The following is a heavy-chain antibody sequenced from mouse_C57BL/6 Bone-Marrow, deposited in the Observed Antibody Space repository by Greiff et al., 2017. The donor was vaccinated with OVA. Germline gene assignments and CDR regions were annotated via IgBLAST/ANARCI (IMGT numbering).Heavy chain of an antibody. V-gene: IGHV5-12*01. CDR2: ISNGGGST. CDR1: GFTFSDYY. CDR3: GPSLLRYGYWYFDV. D-gene: IGHD1-1*01. J-gene: IGHJ1*03. Sequence: EVKLVESGGGLVQPGGSLKLSCAASGFTFSDYYMYWVRQTPEKRLEWVAYISNGGGSTYYPDTVQGRFTISRDNAKNTLYLQMSRLKSEDTAMYYCGPSLLRYGYWYFDVWGTGTTVTVSS.